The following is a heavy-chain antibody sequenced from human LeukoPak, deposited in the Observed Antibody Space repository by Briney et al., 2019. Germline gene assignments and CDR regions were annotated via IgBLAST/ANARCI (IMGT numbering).Heavy chain of an antibody. V-gene: IGHV4-59*01. J-gene: IGHJ4*02. CDR3: ARSDTHHIHSSSWHFDY. D-gene: IGHD6-13*01. CDR2: SSYSGSS. Sequence: TSETLSLTCSVSGGSIGTNYWSWSRQVPGKGLEWIGYSSYSGSSNYNPSLKSRVTISVDTSKTQFSLYLNSVTAADTAVYYCARSDTHHIHSSSWHFDYWGQGTLVTVSS. CDR1: GGSIGTNY.